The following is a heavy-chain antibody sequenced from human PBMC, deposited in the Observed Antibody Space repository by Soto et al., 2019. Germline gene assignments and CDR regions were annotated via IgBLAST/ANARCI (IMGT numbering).Heavy chain of an antibody. V-gene: IGHV4-30-4*01. D-gene: IGHD5-12*01. J-gene: IGHJ4*02. Sequence: QVQLQESGPGLVKPSQTLSLTCTVSGGSISSGDYYWSWIRQPPGKGLEWIGYIFYSGSTYYNPPLKSRVTISVDTSKNQFSLKLSSVTAADTAVYYCARWLGYGPHFDYWGQGTLVTVSS. CDR1: GGSISSGDYY. CDR3: ARWLGYGPHFDY. CDR2: IFYSGST.